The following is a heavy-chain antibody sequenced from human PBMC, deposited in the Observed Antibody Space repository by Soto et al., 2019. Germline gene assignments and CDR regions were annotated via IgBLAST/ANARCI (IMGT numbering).Heavy chain of an antibody. CDR3: ARKSDYDFWSGYYGRNWFDP. D-gene: IGHD3-3*01. CDR2: INHSGST. V-gene: IGHV4-34*01. Sequence: SETLSLTCAVYGGSFSGYYWSWIRQPPGKGLEWIGEINHSGSTNYNPSLKSRVTISVDTSKNQFSLKLSSVTAADTAVYYCARKSDYDFWSGYYGRNWFDPWGQGTLVTVSS. J-gene: IGHJ5*02. CDR1: GGSFSGYY.